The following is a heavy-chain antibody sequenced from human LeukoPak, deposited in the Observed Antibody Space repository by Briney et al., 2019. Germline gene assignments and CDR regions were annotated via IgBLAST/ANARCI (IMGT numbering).Heavy chain of an antibody. J-gene: IGHJ4*02. V-gene: IGHV4-39*07. D-gene: IGHD5-12*01. CDR2: IYYSGRT. Sequence: SETLSLTCTVSGGSLSSSSYYWGWSRQPPGKGREWIGSIYYSGRTYYNPSLKSRVTIPVDTSKNQFSLKLSSVTAADTAVYYCASGRGYSGYDPPPDYWGQGTLVTVSS. CDR1: GGSLSSSSYY. CDR3: ASGRGYSGYDPPPDY.